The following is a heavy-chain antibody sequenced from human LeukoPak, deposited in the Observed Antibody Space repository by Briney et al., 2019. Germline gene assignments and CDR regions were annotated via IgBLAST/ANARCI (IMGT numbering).Heavy chain of an antibody. D-gene: IGHD3-3*01. J-gene: IGHJ4*02. Sequence: PGGSLRLSCAASGFTFSSYAMTWVRQAPGKGLEWVSTIRGLGISAYYADSVKGRFTISRDNSKNTLYLQMDSLRAEDTAVYYCAKGKLRTIFGVVQDYWGQGTLVTVSS. CDR2: IRGLGISA. CDR1: GFTFSSYA. V-gene: IGHV3-23*01. CDR3: AKGKLRTIFGVVQDY.